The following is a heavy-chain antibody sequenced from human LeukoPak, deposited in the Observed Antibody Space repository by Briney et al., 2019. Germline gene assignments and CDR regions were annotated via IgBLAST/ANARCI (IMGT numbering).Heavy chain of an antibody. CDR3: ARDRRHYDILTGYYNDY. CDR1: GGSISSYY. J-gene: IGHJ4*02. Sequence: KPSETLSLTCIVSGGSISSYYWSWIRQPAGKGLEWIGRIYTSGSTNYNPSLKSRVTISVDTSKNQFSLKPSSVTAADTAVYYCARDRRHYDILTGYYNDYWGQGTLVTVSS. V-gene: IGHV4-4*07. CDR2: IYTSGST. D-gene: IGHD3-9*01.